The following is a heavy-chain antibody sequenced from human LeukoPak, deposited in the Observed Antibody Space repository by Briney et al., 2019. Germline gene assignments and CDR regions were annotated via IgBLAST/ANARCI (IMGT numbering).Heavy chain of an antibody. CDR1: GFTFSSYA. CDR2: IKRKTEGGTT. CDR3: TTDEWA. J-gene: IGHJ3*01. D-gene: IGHD1-26*01. Sequence: PGGSLRLSCAASGFTFSSYAMSWVRQALGKGLEWVGRIKRKTEGGTTDYAAPVKGRFTISRDDSKNTLYLQMNSLKTEDTAVYYCTTDEWAWGQGTMVTVSS. V-gene: IGHV3-15*01.